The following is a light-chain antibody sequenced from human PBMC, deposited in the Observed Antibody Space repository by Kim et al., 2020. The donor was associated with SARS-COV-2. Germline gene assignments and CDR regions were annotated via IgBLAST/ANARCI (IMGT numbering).Light chain of an antibody. CDR2: ENN. CDR1: RSSVTTNF. V-gene: IGLV6-57*03. CDR3: QSYDRNKHGV. Sequence: TVAVNCTRSRSSVTTNFVQWYQQRPGSVPTTLIYENNQRPSGVPDRFSGSIDTSSNSASLTISGLKTDDEADYYCQSYDRNKHGVFGGGTQLTVL. J-gene: IGLJ3*02.